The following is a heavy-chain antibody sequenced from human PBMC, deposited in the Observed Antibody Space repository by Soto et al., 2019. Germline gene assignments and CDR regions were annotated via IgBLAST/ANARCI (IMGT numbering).Heavy chain of an antibody. Sequence: ASVKVSCKTSGYTFTNFGLSWVRQAPGRGLEWMGWINPNSGGTNYAQKFQGWVTMTRDTSISTAYMELSRLRSDDTAVYYCARGVKLRFLEWGLGMDVWGQGTTVTVSS. CDR2: INPNSGGT. D-gene: IGHD3-3*01. CDR1: GYTFTNFG. CDR3: ARGVKLRFLEWGLGMDV. V-gene: IGHV1-2*04. J-gene: IGHJ6*02.